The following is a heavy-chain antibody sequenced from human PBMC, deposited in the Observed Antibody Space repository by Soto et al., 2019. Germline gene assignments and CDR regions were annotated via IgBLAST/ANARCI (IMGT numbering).Heavy chain of an antibody. J-gene: IGHJ6*02. Sequence: PSETLSLTCAVSGGSISSSNWWSWVRQPPGKGLEWIGEIYHSGSTNYNPSLKSRVTISVDKSKNQFSLKLSSVTAADTAVYYCASIAACPGRYYYYGMDVWGQGTTVTGSS. CDR1: GGSISSSNW. CDR3: ASIAACPGRYYYYGMDV. V-gene: IGHV4-4*02. CDR2: IYHSGST. D-gene: IGHD6-6*01.